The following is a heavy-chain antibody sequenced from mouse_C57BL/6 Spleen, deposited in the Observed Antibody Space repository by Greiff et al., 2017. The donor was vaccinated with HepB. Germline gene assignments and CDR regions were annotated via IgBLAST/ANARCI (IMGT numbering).Heavy chain of an antibody. CDR1: GYTFTDYY. J-gene: IGHJ2*01. CDR3: AGGGGGFDY. CDR2: INPNNGGT. Sequence: VQLQQSGPELVKPGASVKISCKASGYTFTDYYMNWVKQSHGKSLEWIGDINPNNGGTSYNQKFKGKATLTVDKSSSTAYMELRSLTSEDSAVYYCAGGGGGFDYWGQGTTLTVSS. V-gene: IGHV1-26*01.